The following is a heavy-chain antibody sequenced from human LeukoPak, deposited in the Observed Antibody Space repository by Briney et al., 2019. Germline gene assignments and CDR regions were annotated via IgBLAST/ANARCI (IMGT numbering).Heavy chain of an antibody. Sequence: GGSLRLSCAASGFTFSSYSMNWVRQAPGKGLEWVSSVSSSSSYIYYADSVKGRFTISRDNAKNSLYLQMNSLRAEDTAVYYCARDGIVGATRAFDYWGQGTLVTVSS. CDR1: GFTFSSYS. CDR3: ARDGIVGATRAFDY. CDR2: VSSSSSYI. J-gene: IGHJ4*02. D-gene: IGHD1-26*01. V-gene: IGHV3-21*01.